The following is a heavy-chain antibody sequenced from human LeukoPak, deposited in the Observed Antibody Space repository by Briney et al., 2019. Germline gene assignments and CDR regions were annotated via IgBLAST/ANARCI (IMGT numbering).Heavy chain of an antibody. CDR1: GGSISSYY. J-gene: IGHJ4*02. CDR3: ARIRYYYDSSGNSHYFDY. V-gene: IGHV4-59*12. Sequence: SETLSLTCTVSGGSISSYYWSWIRQPPGKGLEWIGYIYYSGSTNYNPSLKSRVTISVDTSKNQFSLKLSSVTAADTAVYYCARIRYYYDSSGNSHYFDYWGQGTLVTVSS. CDR2: IYYSGST. D-gene: IGHD3-22*01.